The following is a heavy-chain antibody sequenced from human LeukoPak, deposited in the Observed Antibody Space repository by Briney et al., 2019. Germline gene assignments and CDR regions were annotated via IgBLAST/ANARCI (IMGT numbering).Heavy chain of an antibody. V-gene: IGHV3-30-3*01. CDR3: ARGGQGYDLNWFDP. CDR1: GFTFSSYT. Sequence: GGSLRLSCVASGFTFSSYTIHWVRQAPGKGLEWVTIISYDGSNKYYADSVKGRFTISRDNSKNTLYLQMNSLRAEDTAVYYCARGGQGYDLNWFDPWGQGTLVTVSS. CDR2: ISYDGSNK. D-gene: IGHD3-3*01. J-gene: IGHJ5*02.